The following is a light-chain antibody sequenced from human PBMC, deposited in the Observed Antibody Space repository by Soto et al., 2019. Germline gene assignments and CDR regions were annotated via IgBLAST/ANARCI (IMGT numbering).Light chain of an antibody. Sequence: EIVLTQSPGTLSLSPGEGATLSCRASQSVSSNYLAWHQHKPGQAPRLLIYGASSRATGIADRFSGSGSGTDFTLTISRLEPEDFAVYYCQQYGSSPTFGGGTKVEIK. J-gene: IGKJ4*01. V-gene: IGKV3-20*01. CDR1: QSVSSNY. CDR3: QQYGSSPT. CDR2: GAS.